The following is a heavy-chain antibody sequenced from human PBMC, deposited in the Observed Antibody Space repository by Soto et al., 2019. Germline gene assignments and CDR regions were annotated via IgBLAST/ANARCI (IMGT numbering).Heavy chain of an antibody. CDR3: TTSTTTVTYYFDY. D-gene: IGHD4-4*01. CDR2: IKSKTDGGTT. V-gene: IGHV3-15*01. J-gene: IGHJ4*02. Sequence: GGSLRLSCAASGFTFSNAWMSWVRQAPGKGLEWVGRIKSKTDGGTTDYAAPVKGRFTISRDDSKNTLYLQMNSLKTEDTAVYYCTTSTTTVTYYFDYWGQGTLVTVSS. CDR1: GFTFSNAW.